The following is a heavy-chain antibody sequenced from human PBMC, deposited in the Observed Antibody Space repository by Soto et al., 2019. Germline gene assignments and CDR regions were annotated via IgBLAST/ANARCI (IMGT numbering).Heavy chain of an antibody. Sequence: GGSLRLSCAASGFTFSSYAMSWVRQAPGKGLEWVSAISGSGGSTYYADSVKGRFTISRDNSKNTLYLQMNSLRAEDTAVYYCANHKWLRQIYFDYWGQGTLVTVSS. J-gene: IGHJ4*02. D-gene: IGHD5-12*01. CDR1: GFTFSSYA. CDR3: ANHKWLRQIYFDY. CDR2: ISGSGGST. V-gene: IGHV3-23*01.